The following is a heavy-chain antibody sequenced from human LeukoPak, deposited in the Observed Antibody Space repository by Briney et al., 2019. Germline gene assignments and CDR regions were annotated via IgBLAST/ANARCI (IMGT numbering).Heavy chain of an antibody. CDR1: GFTFSNYA. V-gene: IGHV3-30-3*01. CDR3: AGGTVMDYLVY. Sequence: GRSLRLSCEASGFTFSNYAMDWIRKAPGKGLEWVAIISYDGSRVDYADSVKGRFTISRDKSKNTVYLQMDSLRIEDTAVYYCAGGTVMDYLVYWGQGTLVTVSS. D-gene: IGHD4-17*01. J-gene: IGHJ4*02. CDR2: ISYDGSRV.